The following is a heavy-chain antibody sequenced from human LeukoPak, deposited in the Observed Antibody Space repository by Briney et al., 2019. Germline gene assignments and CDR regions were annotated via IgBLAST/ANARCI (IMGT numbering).Heavy chain of an antibody. J-gene: IGHJ4*02. CDR2: IYSGGST. Sequence: GGSLRLSCAASGFTVSNNYMSWARQAPGKGLEWVSVIYSGGSTYYADSVKGRFTISRDTSKNTLSLQMNSLRAEDTAVYYCASLSLGHYWGQGTLVTVSS. D-gene: IGHD6-6*01. V-gene: IGHV3-53*01. CDR1: GFTVSNNY. CDR3: ASLSLGHY.